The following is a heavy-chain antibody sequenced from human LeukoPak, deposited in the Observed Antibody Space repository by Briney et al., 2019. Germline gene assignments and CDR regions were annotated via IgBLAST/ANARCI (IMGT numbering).Heavy chain of an antibody. CDR1: GGSISSYY. V-gene: IGHV4-59*01. Sequence: SETLSLTCTVSGGSISSYYWSWIRQPPGKGLEWIGYIYYSGSTNYNPSLKSRVTISVDTTKNQFSLKLSSVTAADTAVYYCARSTMFYFDYWGQGTLVTVSS. J-gene: IGHJ4*02. CDR3: ARSTMFYFDY. D-gene: IGHD3-10*02. CDR2: IYYSGST.